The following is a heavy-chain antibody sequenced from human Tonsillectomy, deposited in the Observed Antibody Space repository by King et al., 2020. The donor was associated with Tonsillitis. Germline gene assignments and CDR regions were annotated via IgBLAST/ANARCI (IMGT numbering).Heavy chain of an antibody. CDR1: GFTFSSYS. J-gene: IGHJ3*02. Sequence: VQLVESGGGLVKPGGSLRLSCAASGFTFSSYSMNWVRQAPGKGLEWVSSIISSSSYIYYADSVKGRFTISRDNAKNSLYLQMNSLRAEDTAVYYCARDYSGYDSVSAFDIWGQGTMVTVSS. V-gene: IGHV3-21*01. CDR2: IISSSSYI. D-gene: IGHD5-12*01. CDR3: ARDYSGYDSVSAFDI.